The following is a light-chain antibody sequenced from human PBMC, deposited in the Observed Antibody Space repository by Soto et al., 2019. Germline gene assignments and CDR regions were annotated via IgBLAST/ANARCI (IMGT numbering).Light chain of an antibody. CDR3: QQRSNWPRT. Sequence: EIVLTQSPATLYWSTGERATLSCRASQSVSSYLAWYQQKPGQAPRLLIYDASNRATGIPARFSGSGSGTDFTLTISSLEPEDFAVYYCQQRSNWPRTFGQGTKVEIK. CDR2: DAS. J-gene: IGKJ1*01. V-gene: IGKV3-11*01. CDR1: QSVSSY.